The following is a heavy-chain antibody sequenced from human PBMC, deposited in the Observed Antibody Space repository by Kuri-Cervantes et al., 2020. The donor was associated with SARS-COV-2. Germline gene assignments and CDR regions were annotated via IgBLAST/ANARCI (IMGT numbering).Heavy chain of an antibody. J-gene: IGHJ6*02. Sequence: SLKISCAASGVTFSSYAMHWVRQAPGKGLEWVAVISYDGSNKYYADSVKGRFTISRDNSKNTLYLQMNSLRADDTAVYYCARDEVVVVPAAISGSYYYGMDVWGQGTTVTVSS. V-gene: IGHV3-30-3*01. CDR1: GVTFSSYA. CDR3: ARDEVVVVPAAISGSYYYGMDV. CDR2: ISYDGSNK. D-gene: IGHD2-2*02.